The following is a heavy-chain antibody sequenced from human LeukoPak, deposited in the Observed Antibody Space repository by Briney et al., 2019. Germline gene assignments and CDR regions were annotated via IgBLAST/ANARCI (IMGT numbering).Heavy chain of an antibody. J-gene: IGHJ4*02. CDR2: VYYSGKA. CDR3: ARLRKGRYFDYFFES. CDR1: GDSVSTINSY. V-gene: IGHV4-39*02. D-gene: IGHD3-9*01. Sequence: SETLSLTCTVSGDSVSTINSYWGWIRPPPGKGLQWIGNVYYSGKANYSPSLRSRVTMSVDTSKNRFSLKMTSVTAADTAVYFCARLRKGRYFDYFFESWGQGTLVTVSS.